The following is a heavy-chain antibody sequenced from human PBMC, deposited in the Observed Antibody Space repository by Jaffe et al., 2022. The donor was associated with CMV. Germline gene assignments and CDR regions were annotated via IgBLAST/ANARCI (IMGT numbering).Heavy chain of an antibody. CDR2: ISAYNGHT. V-gene: IGHV1-18*01. CDR3: ARELRGSYPSADTLSYYYGMDV. CDR1: GYTFINYA. Sequence: QVQLVQSGAEVKRPGASVKVSCKTSGYTFINYALNWVRQAPGQGLEWMGWISAYNGHTKYAQNLQGRVTMTTDTSTTTAYMELRNLRSDDTAVYYCARELRGSYPSADTLSYYYGMDVWGQGTTVTVSS. J-gene: IGHJ6*02. D-gene: IGHD1-26*01.